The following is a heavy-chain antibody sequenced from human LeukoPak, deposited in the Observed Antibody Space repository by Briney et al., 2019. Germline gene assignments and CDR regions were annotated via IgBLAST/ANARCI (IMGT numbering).Heavy chain of an antibody. CDR2: IYSGGST. Sequence: GGSLRLSCAASGFTFSSYSMNWVRQAPGKGLEWVSVIYSGGSTYYADSVKGRFTISRDNSKNTLYLQMNSLRAEDTAVYYCARDERSPKGGHWGQGTLVTVSS. D-gene: IGHD3-16*01. J-gene: IGHJ4*02. V-gene: IGHV3-53*01. CDR1: GFTFSSYS. CDR3: ARDERSPKGGH.